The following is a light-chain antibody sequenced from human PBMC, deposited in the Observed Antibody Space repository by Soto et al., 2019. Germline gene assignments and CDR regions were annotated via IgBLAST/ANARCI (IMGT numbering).Light chain of an antibody. CDR3: SSYAGSNKPGV. V-gene: IGLV2-8*01. CDR1: SSDVGGYNY. Sequence: QLVLTQPPSASGSPGQSVTISCTGTSSDVGGYNYVSWYQQHPGKAPKLMIYEVSKRPSGVPDRFSGSKSGNTASLTVSGLQAEDEADYYCSSYAGSNKPGVFGGGTKLTVL. CDR2: EVS. J-gene: IGLJ2*01.